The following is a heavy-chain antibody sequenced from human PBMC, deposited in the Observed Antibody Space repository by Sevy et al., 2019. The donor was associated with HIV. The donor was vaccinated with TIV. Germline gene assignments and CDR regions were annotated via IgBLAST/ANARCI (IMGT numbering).Heavy chain of an antibody. Sequence: GGSLRLSCAASGFTFSSYDMHWVRQATGKGLEWVSAIGTAGDTYYPGSVKGRFTISRENAKNSLYLQMNSLRAGDTAVYYCARDRVDYYYGSGSSPIGYYYYGMDVWGQGTTVTVSS. CDR1: GFTFSSYD. CDR3: ARDRVDYYYGSGSSPIGYYYYGMDV. V-gene: IGHV3-13*01. J-gene: IGHJ6*02. D-gene: IGHD3-10*01. CDR2: IGTAGDT.